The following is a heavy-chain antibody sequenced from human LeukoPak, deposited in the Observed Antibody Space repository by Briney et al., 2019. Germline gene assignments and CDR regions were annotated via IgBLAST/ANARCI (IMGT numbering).Heavy chain of an antibody. CDR2: IQSKTDGGTT. D-gene: IGHD3-10*01. CDR3: TTAAQLLLWFGESEHYYMDV. V-gene: IGHV3-15*01. J-gene: IGHJ6*03. CDR1: GVTFSNAW. Sequence: GGSLRPSCAASGVTFSNAWTSWVRQAPAKGREWVGRIQSKTDGGTTDYAAPVKGRFTISRDDSKNTLYLQMNILKTEDTAVYYCTTAAQLLLWFGESEHYYMDVWGKGTTVTISS.